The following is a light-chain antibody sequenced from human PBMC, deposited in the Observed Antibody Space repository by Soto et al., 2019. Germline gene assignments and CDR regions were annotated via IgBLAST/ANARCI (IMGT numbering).Light chain of an antibody. CDR3: AAWETSRKGPV. V-gene: IGLV1-44*01. Sequence: SVLPQPPSASGTPGQRVTISCSRSSSNIGSNTVNWYQQLPGTAPKLLIYSNNQRPSGVPDRFSGSKSGTSASLASSGPMFGKEDDYYGAAWETSRKGPVSGPGTTVPVL. CDR2: SNN. CDR1: SSNIGSNT. J-gene: IGLJ1*01.